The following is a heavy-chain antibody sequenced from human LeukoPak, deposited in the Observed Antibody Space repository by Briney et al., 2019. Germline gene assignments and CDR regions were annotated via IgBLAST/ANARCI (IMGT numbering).Heavy chain of an antibody. V-gene: IGHV4-4*07. J-gene: IGHJ6*03. Sequence: SETLSLTCTVSGGSIRSYYWSWIRQPAGKGLEWIGRIYTSGSTNYNPSLKSRVTMSVDTSKNQFSLKLSSVTAADTAVYYCARDTRIAAAGNYYYYYMDVWGKGTTVTISS. D-gene: IGHD6-13*01. CDR3: ARDTRIAAAGNYYYYYMDV. CDR2: IYTSGST. CDR1: GGSIRSYY.